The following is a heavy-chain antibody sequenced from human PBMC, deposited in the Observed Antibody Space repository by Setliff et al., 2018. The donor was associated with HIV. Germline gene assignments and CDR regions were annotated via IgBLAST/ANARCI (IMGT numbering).Heavy chain of an antibody. CDR1: GYTFTSYG. D-gene: IGHD2-2*01. CDR3: ARGPPIVVVPAALLTFDY. V-gene: IGHV1-18*01. CDR2: ISAYNGNT. Sequence: GASVKVSCKASGYTFTSYGISWVRQAPGQGLEWMGWISAYNGNTNYAQKLQGRVTMTTDTSTSTAYMELSSLRSDDTAVYYCARGPPIVVVPAALLTFDYWGQGTLVTVSS. J-gene: IGHJ4*02.